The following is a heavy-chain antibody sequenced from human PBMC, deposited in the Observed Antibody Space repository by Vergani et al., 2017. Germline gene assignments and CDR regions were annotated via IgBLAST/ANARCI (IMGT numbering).Heavy chain of an antibody. D-gene: IGHD2-15*01. CDR3: ARVGSGGSCSDY. CDR2: ISSSSSYI. CDR1: GFTFSSYS. J-gene: IGHJ4*02. V-gene: IGHV3-21*01. Sequence: EVQLVESGGGLVKPGGSLRLSCAASGFTFSSYSMNWVRLAPGKGLEWVSSISSSSSYIYYADSVKGRFTISRDNAKNSLYLQMNSLRAEDTAVYYCARVGSGGSCSDYWGQGTLVTVSS.